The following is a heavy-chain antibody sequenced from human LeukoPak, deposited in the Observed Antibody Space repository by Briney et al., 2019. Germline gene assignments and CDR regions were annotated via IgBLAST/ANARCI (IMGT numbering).Heavy chain of an antibody. V-gene: IGHV1-69*13. Sequence: SVKVSCKASGGTFSSYAISWVRQAPGQGLEWMGGIITIFGTANYAQKFQGRVTITADESTSTAYMELSSLRSEDTAVYYCARDSVAAAGIPRYNWFDPWGQGTLVTVSS. CDR2: IITIFGTA. J-gene: IGHJ5*02. CDR1: GGTFSSYA. D-gene: IGHD6-13*01. CDR3: ARDSVAAAGIPRYNWFDP.